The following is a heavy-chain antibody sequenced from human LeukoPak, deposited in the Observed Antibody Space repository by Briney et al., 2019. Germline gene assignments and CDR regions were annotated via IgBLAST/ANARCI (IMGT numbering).Heavy chain of an antibody. V-gene: IGHV3-23*01. CDR2: ISGPSSHT. CDR1: GFTFSGFA. D-gene: IGHD5-12*01. CDR3: AKPMYNGYDYGVDY. Sequence: PGGSLRLSCVASGFTFSGFAMIWVRQAPGKGLQWVSAISGPSSHTYYADSVRGRFTISRDNSKNTLYLQMNSLRAEDTAVYYCAKPMYNGYDYGVDYWGQGTLVTVSS. J-gene: IGHJ4*02.